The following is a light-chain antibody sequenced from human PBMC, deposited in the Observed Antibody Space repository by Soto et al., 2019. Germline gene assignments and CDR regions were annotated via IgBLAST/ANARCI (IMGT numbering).Light chain of an antibody. CDR3: QQSYSSPQT. CDR1: QGVRND. V-gene: IGKV1-39*01. Sequence: IQLTQSPSSLPASVGDRVTITCRASQGVRNDLGWYQQKPGKAPKFLIYAAFNLQSGVPSRFSGSGSGTDFTLTISSLQPEDFATYYCQQSYSSPQTFGQGTKVDIK. CDR2: AAF. J-gene: IGKJ1*01.